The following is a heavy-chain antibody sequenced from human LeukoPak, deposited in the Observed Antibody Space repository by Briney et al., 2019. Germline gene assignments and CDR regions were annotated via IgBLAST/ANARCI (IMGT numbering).Heavy chain of an antibody. D-gene: IGHD1-26*01. V-gene: IGHV3-72*01. J-gene: IGHJ3*02. CDR3: ASPVGATTVRAFDI. CDR1: GFTFSSYA. Sequence: GGSLRLSCAASGFTFSSYAMSWVRQAPGKGLEWVGRTRNEANIYTTKYAASVKGRFTISRDDSKNSLYLQMNSLKTEDTAVYYCASPVGATTVRAFDIWGQGTMVTVSS. CDR2: TRNEANIYTT.